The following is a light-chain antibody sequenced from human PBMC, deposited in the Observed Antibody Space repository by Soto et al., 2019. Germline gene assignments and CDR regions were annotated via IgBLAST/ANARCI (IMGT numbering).Light chain of an antibody. J-gene: IGKJ1*01. CDR2: GAS. V-gene: IGKV3-15*01. CDR3: QQYNNWPRT. CDR1: QSVGSN. Sequence: EIVMTQSPATLSVSPGDRATLSCRASQSVGSNLAWYQQKPGQAPRLLIYGASTRATGIPARFSGSGSGTEFTLTISSLQSEDFGVYYCQQYNNWPRTFGQGTKVDI.